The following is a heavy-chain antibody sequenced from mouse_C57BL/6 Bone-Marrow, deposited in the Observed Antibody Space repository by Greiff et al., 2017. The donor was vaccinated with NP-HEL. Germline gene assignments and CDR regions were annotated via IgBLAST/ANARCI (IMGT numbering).Heavy chain of an antibody. J-gene: IGHJ3*01. D-gene: IGHD6-1*01. V-gene: IGHV1-22*01. CDR3: TRLSLLLGFAC. Sequence: EVKLVESGPELVKPGASVKMSCKASGYTFTDYNMHWVKQSHGKSLEWIGYINPNNGGTSYNQKFKGKATLTVNKSSRTAYMELRSLTSEDSAFYCCTRLSLLLGFACWGQGALVTVSA. CDR1: GYTFTDYN. CDR2: INPNNGGT.